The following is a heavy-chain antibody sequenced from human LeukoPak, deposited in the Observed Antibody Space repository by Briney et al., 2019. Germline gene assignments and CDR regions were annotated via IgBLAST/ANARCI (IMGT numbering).Heavy chain of an antibody. CDR2: IYYSGST. V-gene: IGHV4-39*07. CDR1: GGSISSSSYY. Sequence: SETLSLTCTVSGGSISSSSYYWGWIRQPPGKGLEWIGSIYYSGSTYYNPSLKSRVTISVDTSKNQFSLKLSSVTAADTAVYYCARDYNWNHGAHSEYGMDVWGQGTTVTVSS. J-gene: IGHJ6*02. D-gene: IGHD1-14*01. CDR3: ARDYNWNHGAHSEYGMDV.